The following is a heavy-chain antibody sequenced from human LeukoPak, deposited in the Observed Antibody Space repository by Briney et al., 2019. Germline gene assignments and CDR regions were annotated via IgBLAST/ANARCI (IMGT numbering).Heavy chain of an antibody. CDR1: GFTFTNAW. Sequence: TGGSLRLSCVASGFTFTNAWMNWVRQAPGKGLEWVGRIKSKIDGGTTDYAAPVKGRFIISRDDSEKTLSLQMNSLKSEDTAVYYCTQGGTKAYSWGQGTLVTVSS. J-gene: IGHJ4*02. CDR2: IKSKIDGGTT. V-gene: IGHV3-15*01. CDR3: TQGGTKAYS. D-gene: IGHD3-16*01.